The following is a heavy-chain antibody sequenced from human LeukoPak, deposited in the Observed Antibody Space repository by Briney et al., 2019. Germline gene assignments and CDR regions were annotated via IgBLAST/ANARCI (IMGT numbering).Heavy chain of an antibody. CDR3: ARSVEGYCSGGSCYSYYYYMDV. CDR2: IFYSGRT. CDR1: GGSMSSYY. Sequence: TSETLSLTCIVSGGSMSSYYWSWIRQPPGKGLEWIGYIFYSGRTSYNPSLKSRLTISVDTSKNHFSLTLSSVTAADTAVYYCARSVEGYCSGGSCYSYYYYMDVWGKGTTVTVSS. D-gene: IGHD2-15*01. V-gene: IGHV4-59*01. J-gene: IGHJ6*03.